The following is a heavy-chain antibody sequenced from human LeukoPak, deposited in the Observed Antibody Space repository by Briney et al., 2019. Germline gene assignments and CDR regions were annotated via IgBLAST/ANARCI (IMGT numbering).Heavy chain of an antibody. CDR1: VFTLSKYA. D-gene: IGHD4-23*01. Sequence: GGSLSLSCAASVFTLSKYAMNGVPHTPGKRREGVSVMSGSGATIYYADSVKGRFTISRDNAKRTVYLQMNSLRAEDTAIYYCAKDQPLDGGNVRGYFDPWGQGTLVTVSS. CDR2: MSGSGATI. CDR3: AKDQPLDGGNVRGYFDP. V-gene: IGHV3-23*01. J-gene: IGHJ5*02.